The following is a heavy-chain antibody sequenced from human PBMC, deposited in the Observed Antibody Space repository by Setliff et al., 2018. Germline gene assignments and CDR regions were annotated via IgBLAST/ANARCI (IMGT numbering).Heavy chain of an antibody. J-gene: IGHJ4*02. V-gene: IGHV3-23*01. CDR1: GFTFSSYT. CDR2: ISDSGGST. CDR3: ARTQVVPASTYSIDY. D-gene: IGHD2-2*01. Sequence: HPGGSLRLSCAASGFTFSSYTMNWVRQAPGKGLEWVSAISDSGGSTFYVDSVKGRFTISRDNSKNTLYLQMNSLRAEDTAVYYCARTQVVPASTYSIDYWGQGTLVTVSS.